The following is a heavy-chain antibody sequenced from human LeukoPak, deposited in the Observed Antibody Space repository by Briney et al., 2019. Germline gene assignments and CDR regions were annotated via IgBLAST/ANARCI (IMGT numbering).Heavy chain of an antibody. CDR2: INHSGST. J-gene: IGHJ4*02. CDR1: GGSFSGYY. Sequence: PSETLSLTCAVYGGSFSGYYWSWIRQPPGKGLEWIGEINHSGSTNYNPSLKSRVTISVDTSKNQFSLKLSSVTAADTAVYYCARQEGLRFLEWLQNHYYFDYWGQGTLVTVSS. CDR3: ARQEGLRFLEWLQNHYYFDY. V-gene: IGHV4-34*01. D-gene: IGHD3-3*01.